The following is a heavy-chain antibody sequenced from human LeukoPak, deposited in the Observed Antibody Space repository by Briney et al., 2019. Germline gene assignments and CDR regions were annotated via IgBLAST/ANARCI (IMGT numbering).Heavy chain of an antibody. CDR3: AREHIVVVTAIPPGIMHDAFDI. D-gene: IGHD2-21*02. V-gene: IGHV1-18*01. J-gene: IGHJ3*02. CDR2: ISAYNGNT. CDR1: GYTFTSYG. Sequence: GASVKVSCKASGYTFTSYGISWVRQAPGQGLEWMGWISAYNGNTNYAQKLQGRVTMTTDTSTSTAYMELRSLRSDDTAVYYCAREHIVVVTAIPPGIMHDAFDIWGQGTMVTVSS.